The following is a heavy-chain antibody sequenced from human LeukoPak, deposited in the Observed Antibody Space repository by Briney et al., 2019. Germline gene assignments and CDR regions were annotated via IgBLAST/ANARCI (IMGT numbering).Heavy chain of an antibody. Sequence: SETLSLTCTVSGGSISSSSYYWGWIRQPPGKGLEWIGSIYYSGSTYYNPSLKSRVTISVDTSKNQFSLKPSSVTAADTAVYYCARDLSGSGSQNRFEPWGQGTLVNVSS. D-gene: IGHD3-10*01. V-gene: IGHV4-39*07. CDR3: ARDLSGSGSQNRFEP. CDR2: IYYSGST. CDR1: GGSISSSSYY. J-gene: IGHJ5*02.